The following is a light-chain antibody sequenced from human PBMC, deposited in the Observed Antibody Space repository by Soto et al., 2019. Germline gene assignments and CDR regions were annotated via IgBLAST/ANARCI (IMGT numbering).Light chain of an antibody. CDR2: SNA. CDR3: AAWDDSLKAML. V-gene: IGLV1-44*01. J-gene: IGLJ3*02. Sequence: QSVLTQPPSASGTPGQTVTISCSGSGSNIGENAVNWYQHLPGTAPQLLIYSNALRPSGVPHRFSGSKSGTAGSLAISGLQSEDEAHYYCAAWDDSLKAMLFGGGTKLT. CDR1: GSNIGENA.